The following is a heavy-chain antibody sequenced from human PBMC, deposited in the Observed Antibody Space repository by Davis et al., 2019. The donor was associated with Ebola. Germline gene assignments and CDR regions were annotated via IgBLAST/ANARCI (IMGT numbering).Heavy chain of an antibody. J-gene: IGHJ6*04. V-gene: IGHV3-30*18. CDR1: GFTFSSYG. CDR3: AKDRVEQQLVHYYYYGMDV. D-gene: IGHD6-13*01. CDR2: ISYDGSNK. Sequence: GESLKISCAASGFTFSSYGMHWVRQAPGKGLEWVAVISYDGSNKYYADSVKGRFTISRDNSKNTLYLQMNSLRAEDTAVYYCAKDRVEQQLVHYYYYGMDVWGKGTTVTVSS.